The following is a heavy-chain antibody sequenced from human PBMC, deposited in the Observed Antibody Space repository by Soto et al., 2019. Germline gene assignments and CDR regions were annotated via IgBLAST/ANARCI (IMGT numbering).Heavy chain of an antibody. CDR1: CYSFTNHG. CDR3: ARDFYPVAYFFDY. CDR2: VSGYNDKT. V-gene: IGHV1-18*04. J-gene: IGHJ4*02. Sequence: SSVKVSFKASCYSFTNHGISWVRQAPGQGLEWVGWVSGYNDKTKSAQKFQGRVTMTTDTSTSTAYMELRSLRSDDTAVYYCARDFYPVAYFFDYWGQGTLVTVSS. D-gene: IGHD2-21*01.